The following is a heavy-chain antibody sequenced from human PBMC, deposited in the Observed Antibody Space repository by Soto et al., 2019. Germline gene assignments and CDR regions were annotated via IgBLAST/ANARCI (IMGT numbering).Heavy chain of an antibody. CDR1: GFTFSSYA. CDR2: IWYDGSNK. D-gene: IGHD2-2*01. J-gene: IGHJ5*02. Sequence: GGSLRLSCAASGFTFSSYAMSWVRQAPGKGLEWVAVIWYDGSNKYYADSVKGRFTISRDNSKNTLYLQMNSLRAEDTAVYYCARDVGCSSTSCYANELNWFDPWGQGTLVTVPS. V-gene: IGHV3-33*08. CDR3: ARDVGCSSTSCYANELNWFDP.